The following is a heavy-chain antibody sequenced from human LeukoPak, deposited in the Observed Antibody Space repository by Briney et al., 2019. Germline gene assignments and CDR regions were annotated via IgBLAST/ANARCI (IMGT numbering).Heavy chain of an antibody. D-gene: IGHD6-13*01. V-gene: IGHV4-39*07. CDR1: GGSISSSSYY. CDR2: IYYSGST. CDR3: ARVGRGSSWSTGYYYMDV. J-gene: IGHJ6*03. Sequence: SETLSLTCTVSGGSISSSSYYWGWIRQPPGKGLEWIGSIYYSGSTYYNPSLKSRVTISVDTSKNQFSLKLSSVTAADTAVYYCARVGRGSSWSTGYYYMDVWGKGTTVTVSS.